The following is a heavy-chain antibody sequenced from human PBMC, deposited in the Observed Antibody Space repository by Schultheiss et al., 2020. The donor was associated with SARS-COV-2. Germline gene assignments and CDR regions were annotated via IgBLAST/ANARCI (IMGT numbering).Heavy chain of an antibody. CDR1: GGSFSGYY. CDR2: INHSGST. D-gene: IGHD5-12*01. CDR3: ARFPVSGYGPNDY. J-gene: IGHJ4*02. V-gene: IGHV4-34*01. Sequence: SETLSLTCAVYGGSFSGYYWSWIRQPPGKGLEWIGEINHSGSTNYNPSLKSRVTISVDTSKNQFSLKLSSVTAADTAVYYCARFPVSGYGPNDYWGQGTLVTVSS.